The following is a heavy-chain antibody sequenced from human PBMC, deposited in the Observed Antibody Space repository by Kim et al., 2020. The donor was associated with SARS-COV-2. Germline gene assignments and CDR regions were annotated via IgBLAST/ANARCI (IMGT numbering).Heavy chain of an antibody. CDR1: GYTFTSYA. Sequence: ASVKVSCKASGYTFTSYAMNWVRQAPGQGLEWMGWINTNTGNPTYAQGFTGRFVFSLDTSVSTAYLQISSLKAEDTAVYYCARAITMVRGVIITSPTLGYWGQGTLVTVSS. J-gene: IGHJ4*02. V-gene: IGHV7-4-1*02. D-gene: IGHD3-10*01. CDR2: INTNTGNP. CDR3: ARAITMVRGVIITSPTLGY.